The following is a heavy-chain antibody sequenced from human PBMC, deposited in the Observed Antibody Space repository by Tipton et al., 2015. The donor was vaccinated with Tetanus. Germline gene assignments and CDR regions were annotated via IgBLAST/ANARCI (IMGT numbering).Heavy chain of an antibody. V-gene: IGHV4-4*07. J-gene: IGHJ3*02. D-gene: IGHD3-10*01. CDR1: GGSISSYY. CDR3: ASHYGSGSDDAFDI. Sequence: TLSLTCTVSGGSISSYYWSWIRQPAGKGLEWIGRIYTSGSTNYNPSLKSRVTMSVDTSENQFSLKLSSVTAADTAVYYCASHYGSGSDDAFDIWGQGTMVTVSS. CDR2: IYTSGST.